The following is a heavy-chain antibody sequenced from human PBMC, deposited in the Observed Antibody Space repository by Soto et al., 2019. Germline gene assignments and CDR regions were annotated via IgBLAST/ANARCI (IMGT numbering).Heavy chain of an antibody. CDR2: ISSSSIYI. CDR1: GFTFSNAW. CDR3: ARGEKWLDYYYYGMDV. Sequence: EVQLVESGGGLVKPGGSLRLSCAASGFTFSNAWMSWVRQAPGKGLEWVSSISSSSIYIYYADSVKGRFTISRDNAKNSLYLQMNSLRAEDTAVYYCARGEKWLDYYYYGMDVWGQGTTVTVSS. V-gene: IGHV3-21*01. J-gene: IGHJ6*02. D-gene: IGHD6-19*01.